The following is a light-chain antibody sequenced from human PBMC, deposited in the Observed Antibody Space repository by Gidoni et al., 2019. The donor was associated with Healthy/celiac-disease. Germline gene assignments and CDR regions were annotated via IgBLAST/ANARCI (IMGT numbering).Light chain of an antibody. CDR1: QSVSSN. V-gene: IGKV3-15*01. CDR3: QQYNNWPLT. J-gene: IGKJ4*01. CDR2: GAS. Sequence: EIVMTQSPATLSVSPGERATLSCRASQSVSSNLAWYQQQPGQAPMLLIYGASTRATGIPAMFSGSGSWTEFTLTISSLQSEDFAVYYCQQYNNWPLTFGGGTKVEIK.